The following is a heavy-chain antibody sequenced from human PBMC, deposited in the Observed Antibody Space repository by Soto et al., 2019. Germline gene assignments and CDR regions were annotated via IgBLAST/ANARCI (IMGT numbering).Heavy chain of an antibody. CDR3: ARDLEGMAATGGYYVDY. D-gene: IGHD6-25*01. V-gene: IGHV1-18*01. J-gene: IGHJ4*02. Sequence: QVQLVQSGAEVKKPGASVKVSCRASGYTFISYGISWVRQAPGQGLEWMGWVSAYNGNTNYAQKFQGRVTMTTDTATHTAYMELSSLRSDDTAVYYCARDLEGMAATGGYYVDYWGQGTLVTVSS. CDR2: VSAYNGNT. CDR1: GYTFISYG.